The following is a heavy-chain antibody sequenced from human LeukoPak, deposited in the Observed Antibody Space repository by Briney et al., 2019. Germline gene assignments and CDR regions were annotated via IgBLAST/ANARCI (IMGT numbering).Heavy chain of an antibody. CDR2: IYYSGTT. V-gene: IGHV4-59*01. Sequence: SETLSLTCTVSGDSISGYYWSWIRQPPGKGLEWIGSIYYSGTTNYDPSLRSRVNMSLDASKNQFSLRLSSVTAADTAVYYCARGGSYFVYWGRGTLVTVSS. CDR1: GDSISGYY. J-gene: IGHJ4*02. CDR3: ARGGSYFVY. D-gene: IGHD1-26*01.